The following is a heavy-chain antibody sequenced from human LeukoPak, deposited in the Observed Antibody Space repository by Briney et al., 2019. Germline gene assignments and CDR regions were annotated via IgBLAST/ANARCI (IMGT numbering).Heavy chain of an antibody. CDR3: TTSRTNDCSSPSCYTDY. CDR1: GGSISSYY. Sequence: SETLSLTCTVSGGSISSYYWSWIRQPPGKGLEWIGYIYYTGSTYYSPSLKSRATISVDTSKNQFSLELNSVTAADTAVYYCTTSRTNDCSSPSCYTDYWGQGTLVTVSS. CDR2: IYYTGST. V-gene: IGHV4-59*04. D-gene: IGHD2-2*02. J-gene: IGHJ4*02.